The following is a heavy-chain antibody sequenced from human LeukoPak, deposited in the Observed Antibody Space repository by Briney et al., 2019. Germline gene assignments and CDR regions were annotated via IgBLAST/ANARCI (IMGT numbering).Heavy chain of an antibody. Sequence: PGGSLRLSCAASGFTFSSYSMNWVRQAPGKGLEWVSSISSSSSYIYYADSVKGRFTISRDNAKNSLYLQMNSLRAEDTAVYYCARGMTTVTTNWFDPWGQGTLVTVSS. CDR1: GFTFSSYS. V-gene: IGHV3-21*01. CDR2: ISSSSSYI. CDR3: ARGMTTVTTNWFDP. J-gene: IGHJ5*02. D-gene: IGHD4-17*01.